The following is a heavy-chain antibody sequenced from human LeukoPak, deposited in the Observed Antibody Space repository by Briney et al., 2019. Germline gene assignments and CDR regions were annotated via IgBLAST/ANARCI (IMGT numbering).Heavy chain of an antibody. D-gene: IGHD1-26*01. J-gene: IGHJ4*02. CDR2: INPSGGST. V-gene: IGHV1-46*01. CDR3: ARGYYLGPGPLDY. CDR1: GYTFTTYY. Sequence: WASVKVSCKASGYTFTTYYIHWVRQAPGQGLEWMGIINPSGGSTSYAQKFKGRVTMTRDMSTSTVYMELSSLRSEDTAVYYCARGYYLGPGPLDYWGQGTLVTVSS.